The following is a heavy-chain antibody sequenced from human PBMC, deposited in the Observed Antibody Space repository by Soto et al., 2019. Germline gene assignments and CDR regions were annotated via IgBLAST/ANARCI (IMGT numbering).Heavy chain of an antibody. CDR2: INAGNGNT. CDR3: AREGEDYYDSSGTTGWLN. V-gene: IGHV1-3*01. Sequence: GASLKVSCKASGYTFTSYAMHWVRQAPGQRLEWMGWINAGNGNTKYSQKFQGRVTITRDTSASTAYMELSSLRSEDTAVYYCAREGEDYYDSSGTTGWLNWGQGTLVTVSS. D-gene: IGHD3-22*01. J-gene: IGHJ4*02. CDR1: GYTFTSYA.